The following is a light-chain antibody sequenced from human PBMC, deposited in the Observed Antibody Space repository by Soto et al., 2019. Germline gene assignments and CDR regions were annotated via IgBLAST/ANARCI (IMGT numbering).Light chain of an antibody. CDR1: QSINNY. Sequence: DIPMTQSPSSLSASVGDNITITCRASQSINNYLNWYRQKPGKAPIVLIYAASNLRSGVPSRFSGSGSGTDFTLTINSLQPEDFATYYCQQSYSIPLTFGPGTKVDIK. CDR3: QQSYSIPLT. J-gene: IGKJ3*01. V-gene: IGKV1-39*01. CDR2: AAS.